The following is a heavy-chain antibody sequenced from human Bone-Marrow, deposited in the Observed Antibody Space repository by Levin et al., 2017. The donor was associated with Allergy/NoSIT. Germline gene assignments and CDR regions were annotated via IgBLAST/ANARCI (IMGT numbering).Heavy chain of an antibody. D-gene: IGHD3-10*01. J-gene: IGHJ6*02. Sequence: GESLKISCAASGFTFSSYAMSWVRQAPGKGLEWVSAISGSGGSTYYADSVKGRFTISRDNSKNTLYLQMNSLRAEDTAVYYCAKEAMVRGVYNKTYYYYGMDVWGQGTTVTVSS. CDR1: GFTFSSYA. V-gene: IGHV3-23*01. CDR2: ISGSGGST. CDR3: AKEAMVRGVYNKTYYYYGMDV.